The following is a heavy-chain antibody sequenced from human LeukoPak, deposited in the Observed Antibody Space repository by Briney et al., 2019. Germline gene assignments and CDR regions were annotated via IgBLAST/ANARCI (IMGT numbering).Heavy chain of an antibody. CDR3: ARAEQYSSSWYESLVYFDY. Sequence: SETLSLTCTVSGGSISSYYWGWIRQPPGKGLEWIGYIYYSGSTNYNPSLKSRVTISVDTSKNQFSLKLSSVTAADTAVYYCARAEQYSSSWYESLVYFDYWGQGTLVTVSS. V-gene: IGHV4-59*01. J-gene: IGHJ4*02. CDR1: GGSISSYY. CDR2: IYYSGST. D-gene: IGHD6-13*01.